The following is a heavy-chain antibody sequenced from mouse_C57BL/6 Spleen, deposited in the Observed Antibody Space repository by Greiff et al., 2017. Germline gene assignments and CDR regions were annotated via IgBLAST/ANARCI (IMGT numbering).Heavy chain of an antibody. CDR1: GYTFTDYN. J-gene: IGHJ3*01. CDR2: INPNNGGT. Sequence: VQLKQSGPELVKPGASVKIPCKASGYTFTDYNMDWVKQSHGKSLEWIGDINPNNGGTIYNQKFKGKATLTVDKSSSTAYMELRSLTSEDTAVYYCARRGYGSSPFAYWGQGTLVTVSA. CDR3: ARRGYGSSPFAY. V-gene: IGHV1-18*01. D-gene: IGHD1-1*01.